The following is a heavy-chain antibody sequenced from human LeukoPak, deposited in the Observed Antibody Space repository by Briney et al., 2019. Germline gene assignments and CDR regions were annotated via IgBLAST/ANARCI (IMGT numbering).Heavy chain of an antibody. J-gene: IGHJ4*02. CDR3: ARHHDSSGYYMYYIDF. V-gene: IGHV4-59*08. Sequence: SETLSLTCTVSGGSISGYYWSWIRQPPGKGLEWIGYIYYSGSTKYNPSLKSRVTISLDTSKNQFSLKLSSVTAADPAVYYCARHHDSSGYYMYYIDFWGQGTLVTVSS. CDR2: IYYSGST. CDR1: GGSISGYY. D-gene: IGHD3-22*01.